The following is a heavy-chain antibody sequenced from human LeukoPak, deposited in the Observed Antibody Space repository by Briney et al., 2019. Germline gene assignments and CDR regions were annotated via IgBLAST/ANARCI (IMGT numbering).Heavy chain of an antibody. CDR3: ARVSGEEVAYYYMDV. V-gene: IGHV1-69*05. D-gene: IGHD3-16*01. CDR1: GGTFSSYA. Sequence: ASVKVSCKASGGTFSSYAISWVRQAPGQGLEWMGGIIPIFGTANYAQKFQGRVTSTTDESTSTAYMELSSLRSEDTAVYYCARVSGEEVAYYYMDVWGKGTTVTVSS. CDR2: IIPIFGTA. J-gene: IGHJ6*03.